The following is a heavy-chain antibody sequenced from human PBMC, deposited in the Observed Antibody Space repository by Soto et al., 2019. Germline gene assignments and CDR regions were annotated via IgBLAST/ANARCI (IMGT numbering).Heavy chain of an antibody. CDR1: GGSISSNY. J-gene: IGHJ4*02. CDR3: ARALITKVDY. Sequence: SETLSLTCTASGGSISSNYWSWIRQPPGKGLEWIGYISYSGITNYNPSLKSRVTISVDRSKNQFSLKLSSVTAADTAVYYCARALITKVDYWGQGTLVTVSS. V-gene: IGHV4-59*12. CDR2: ISYSGIT. D-gene: IGHD3-10*01.